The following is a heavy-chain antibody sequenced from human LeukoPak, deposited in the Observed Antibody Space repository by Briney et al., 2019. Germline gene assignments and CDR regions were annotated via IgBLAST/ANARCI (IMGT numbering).Heavy chain of an antibody. CDR1: GFTFNSFA. D-gene: IGHD3-3*02. J-gene: IGHJ4*02. CDR2: ISGSGGST. V-gene: IGHV3-23*01. CDR3: AKTPHFRSGYYY. Sequence: QPGGSLRLSCAASGFTFNSFAMHWVRQAPGKGLEWVSAISGSGGSTYYADSVKGRFTISRDNSKNTLYLQMNSLRAEDPAVYYCAKTPHFRSGYYYWGQGTLVTVSS.